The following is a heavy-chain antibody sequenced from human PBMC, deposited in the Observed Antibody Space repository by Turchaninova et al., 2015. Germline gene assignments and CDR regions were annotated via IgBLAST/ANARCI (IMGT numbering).Heavy chain of an antibody. CDR3: ARRTVVTYDAFDI. Sequence: QVQLQESGPGLLKPSWRLCHAGAAAGGSIGSRNWWSWGPQPQGKGLEWIGEIYHSGSTNYNPSLKSRVTISVDKSKNQFSLKLSSVTAADTAVYYCARRTVVTYDAFDIWGQGTMVTVSS. V-gene: IGHV4-4*02. CDR1: GGSIGSRNW. D-gene: IGHD4-23*01. J-gene: IGHJ3*02. CDR2: IYHSGST.